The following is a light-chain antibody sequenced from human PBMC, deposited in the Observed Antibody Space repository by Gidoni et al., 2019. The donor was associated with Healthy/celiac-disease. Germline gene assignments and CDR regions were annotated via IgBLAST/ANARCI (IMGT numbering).Light chain of an antibody. CDR2: EVS. Sequence: QSALTQPPSASGSPGQSVTISCTGTSSDVGGYNYDSWYQQHPGKAPKLMIYEVSKRPSGVPDRFFGSKSGNTASLTVSGLQAEDEADYYCSSYAGSNNYVFGTGTKVTVL. CDR1: SSDVGGYNY. V-gene: IGLV2-8*01. J-gene: IGLJ1*01. CDR3: SSYAGSNNYV.